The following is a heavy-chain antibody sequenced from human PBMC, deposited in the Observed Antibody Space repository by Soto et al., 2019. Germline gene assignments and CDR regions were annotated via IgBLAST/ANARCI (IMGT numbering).Heavy chain of an antibody. CDR2: ISGSGGST. J-gene: IGHJ5*02. CDR3: AKDYHGSGSYYRPNWFDP. CDR1: GLTLSSYA. Sequence: GVSIRPACAAPGLTLSSYAVSWVRPAPGKGLEWVSAISGSGGSTYYADSVKGRFTISRDNSKNTLYLQMNSLRAEDTAVYYCAKDYHGSGSYYRPNWFDPWGQGILVTVSS. D-gene: IGHD3-10*01. V-gene: IGHV3-23*01.